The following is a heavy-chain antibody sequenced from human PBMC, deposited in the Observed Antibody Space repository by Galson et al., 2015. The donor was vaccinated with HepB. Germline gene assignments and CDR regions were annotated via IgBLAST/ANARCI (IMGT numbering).Heavy chain of an antibody. V-gene: IGHV1-69*13. Sequence: SVKVSCKASGGTFSSYAISWVRQAPGQGLEWMGGIIPIFGTANYAQKFQGRVTITADESTSTAYMELSSLRSEDTAVYYCARVYCSSTSCRYYYYYYGMDVWGQGTTVTVSS. CDR3: ARVYCSSTSCRYYYYYYGMDV. D-gene: IGHD2-2*01. CDR1: GGTFSSYA. J-gene: IGHJ6*02. CDR2: IIPIFGTA.